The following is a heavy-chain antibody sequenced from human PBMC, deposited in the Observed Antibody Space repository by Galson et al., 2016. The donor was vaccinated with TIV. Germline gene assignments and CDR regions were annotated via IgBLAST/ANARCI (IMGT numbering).Heavy chain of an antibody. Sequence: QSGAEVKKPGESLRISCKGSGYSFTRYWINWVRQMPGKGLEWIGRIDPSDSYTNYSPSFQGHVTISVDKSVDTAYLQWSSLKPSDTAIYYCARGVSSGSAWLDPWGQGTLVSVSS. J-gene: IGHJ5*02. CDR2: IDPSDSYT. V-gene: IGHV5-10-1*01. D-gene: IGHD3-10*01. CDR3: ARGVSSGSAWLDP. CDR1: GYSFTRYW.